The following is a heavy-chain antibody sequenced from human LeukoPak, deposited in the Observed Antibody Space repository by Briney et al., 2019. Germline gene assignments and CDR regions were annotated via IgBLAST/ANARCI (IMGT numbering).Heavy chain of an antibody. CDR2: ISVYNGNT. CDR3: ARVWIAAPVESSHDY. CDR1: GYTFTSYD. Sequence: GASVKVSCKASGYTFTSYDFSWVRQAPGQGFEWMGWISVYNGNTNYAQKLQGRVTMTTDTSTSTAYMELRSLRSDDTAVYYCARVWIAAPVESSHDYWGQGTLVTVSS. V-gene: IGHV1-18*01. J-gene: IGHJ4*02. D-gene: IGHD6-13*01.